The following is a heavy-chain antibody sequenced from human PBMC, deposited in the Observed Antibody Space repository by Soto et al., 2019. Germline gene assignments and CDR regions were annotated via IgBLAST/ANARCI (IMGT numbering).Heavy chain of an antibody. CDR1: GFTFSSYS. CDR3: ARIGGRMGDYFLAADY. D-gene: IGHD4-17*01. V-gene: IGHV3-48*02. CDR2: ISSSSSTI. J-gene: IGHJ4*02. Sequence: EVQLVESGGGLVQPGGSLRLSCAASGFTFSSYSMNWVRQAPGKGLEWVSYISSSSSTIYYADSVKGRFTISRDNAKNSLYLQMNSLRDEDTAVYYCARIGGRMGDYFLAADYWGQGPLVTVSS.